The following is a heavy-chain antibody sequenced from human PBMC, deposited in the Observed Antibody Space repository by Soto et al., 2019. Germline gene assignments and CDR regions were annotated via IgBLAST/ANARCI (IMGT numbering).Heavy chain of an antibody. Sequence: PGGSLRLSCAASGFTFSSYGMHWVRQAPGKGLEWVAVIWSDGSNKYYADSVKGRFTISGDNSKNTLYLQMNIMRAEDTAVYYCARDPHYDLLSWYPDYWGQGTLVTVSS. CDR3: ARDPHYDLLSWYPDY. V-gene: IGHV3-33*01. J-gene: IGHJ4*02. D-gene: IGHD3-3*01. CDR1: GFTFSSYG. CDR2: IWSDGSNK.